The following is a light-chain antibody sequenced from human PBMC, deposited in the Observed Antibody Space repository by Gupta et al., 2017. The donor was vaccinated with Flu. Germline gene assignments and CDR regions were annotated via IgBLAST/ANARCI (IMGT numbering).Light chain of an antibody. CDR1: SADVGRHDY. V-gene: IGLV2-14*01. J-gene: IGLJ2*01. CDR2: EVT. CDR3: STYTDVSSRKVI. Sequence: SALTQPASVSGSPGQSITIPCTGTSADVGRHDYVSWYQQHPGKVPKVIIYEVTNRPLGVSNRFSGSKSGNAASLTISGLQAEDEADYYCSTYTDVSSRKVIFGGGTKLTVL.